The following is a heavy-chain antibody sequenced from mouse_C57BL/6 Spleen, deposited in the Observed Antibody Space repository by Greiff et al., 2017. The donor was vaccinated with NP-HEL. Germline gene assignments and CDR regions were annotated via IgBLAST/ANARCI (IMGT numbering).Heavy chain of an antibody. CDR1: GYSFTGYY. Sequence: VQLQQSGPELVKPGASVKISCKASGYSFTGYYMNWVKQSPEKSLEWIGEINPSTGGTTYNQKFKAKATLTVDKSSSTAYMQLKSLTSEDSAVYYCARWGERELGYAMDYWGQGTSVTVSS. CDR3: ARWGERELGYAMDY. V-gene: IGHV1-42*01. CDR2: INPSTGGT. J-gene: IGHJ4*01.